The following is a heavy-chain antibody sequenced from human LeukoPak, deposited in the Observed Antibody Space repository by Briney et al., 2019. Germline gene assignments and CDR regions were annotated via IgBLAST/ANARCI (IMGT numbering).Heavy chain of an antibody. CDR3: AKVEPAAMRGLDY. V-gene: IGHV3-23*01. CDR2: ISGSGGST. D-gene: IGHD2-2*01. CDR1: GCTFSSNA. J-gene: IGHJ4*02. Sequence: GGSLRLSWAAGGCTFSSNARRWVRQAQGGGREGGSAISGSGGSTYSADSVKGRFTISRDNSKNTLYLQMNSLRAEDTAVYYCAKVEPAAMRGLDYWGQGTLVTVSS.